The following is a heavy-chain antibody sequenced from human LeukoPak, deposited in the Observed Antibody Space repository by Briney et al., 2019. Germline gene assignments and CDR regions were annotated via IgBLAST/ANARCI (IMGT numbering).Heavy chain of an antibody. CDR2: IRSGGSSM. D-gene: IGHD4-17*01. CDR3: ARDRDYGFDY. Sequence: GGSLRLSCAASGFIFSVYSMHWVRQAPGKGLEWVSNIRSGGSSMYYADSVKGRFTVSRDNAKNSLHLQMNGLRVEDTAVYYCARDRDYGFDYWGQGTLVTVSS. CDR1: GFIFSVYS. J-gene: IGHJ4*02. V-gene: IGHV3-48*01.